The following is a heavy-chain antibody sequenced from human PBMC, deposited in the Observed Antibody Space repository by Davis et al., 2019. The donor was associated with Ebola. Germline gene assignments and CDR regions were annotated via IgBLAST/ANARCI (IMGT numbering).Heavy chain of an antibody. CDR1: GFTFSNYY. CDR2: ISSSSSYT. Sequence: PGGSLRLSCAASGFTFSNYYMNWIRQAPGKGLEWVSYISSSSSYTNYADSVKGRFTISRDNAKNSLYLQMNSLRDEDTAVYYCARGKMATIPVYFDYWGQGTLVTVSS. D-gene: IGHD5-24*01. V-gene: IGHV3-11*06. J-gene: IGHJ4*02. CDR3: ARGKMATIPVYFDY.